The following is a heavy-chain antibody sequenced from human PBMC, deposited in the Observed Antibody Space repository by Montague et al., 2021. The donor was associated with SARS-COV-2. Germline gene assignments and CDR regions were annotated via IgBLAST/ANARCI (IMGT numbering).Heavy chain of an antibody. J-gene: IGHJ3*02. CDR2: IDWDDDK. CDR1: GFSLSTSGMR. V-gene: IGHV2-70*04. D-gene: IGHD3-9*01. CDR3: ARSYYDILTNYYDAFDI. Sequence: PALVKPTQTLTLTCTLSGFSLSTSGMRASWIRQPPGKALEWLARIDWDDDKFYSTSLKTRLTISKDTSKNQVVLTMTNMDPVDTATYYCARSYYDILTNYYDAFDIWAKRQWSPSLQ.